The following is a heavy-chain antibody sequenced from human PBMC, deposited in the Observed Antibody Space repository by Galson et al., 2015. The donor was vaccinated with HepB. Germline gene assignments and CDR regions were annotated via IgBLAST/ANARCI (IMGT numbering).Heavy chain of an antibody. J-gene: IGHJ5*02. V-gene: IGHV7-4-1*02. CDR3: ARSDIVVVPAAMRGGNWFDP. Sequence: SVKVSCKASGYTFTSYAMNWVRQAPGQGLEWMGWINTNTGNPTYAQGFTGRFVFSLDTSVSTAYLQISSLKAEDTAVYYCARSDIVVVPAAMRGGNWFDPWGQGTLVTVSS. D-gene: IGHD2-2*01. CDR2: INTNTGNP. CDR1: GYTFTSYA.